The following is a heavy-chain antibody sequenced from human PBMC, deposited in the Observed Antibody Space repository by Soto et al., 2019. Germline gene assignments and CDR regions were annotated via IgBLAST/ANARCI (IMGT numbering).Heavy chain of an antibody. CDR1: GFTFFSYA. D-gene: IGHD2-15*01. V-gene: IGHV3-23*01. CDR2: ISGSGGST. J-gene: IGHJ4*02. Sequence: EVQLLESGGGLVQPGGSLRLSCAASGFTFFSYAMTWVRQAPGRGLEWVSGISGSGGSTDYADSVKGRFTISRDNSKNPLYLQMNSLGAEDTAVYFCATPIGKEHCSGGSCYSGGDYWGQGTLVTVSS. CDR3: ATPIGKEHCSGGSCYSGGDY.